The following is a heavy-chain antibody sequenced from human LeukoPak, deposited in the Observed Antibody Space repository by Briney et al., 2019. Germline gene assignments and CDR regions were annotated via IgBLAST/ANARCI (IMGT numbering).Heavy chain of an antibody. V-gene: IGHV4-4*02. Sequence: SETLSLTCAVSGDSISNNNWWTWVREPPGKGLEWIGAIHHSGPTYYNPSLKSRVTISIDKSKNQFSLKLTSVTAADTAMYYCARDRDGMEVWGQGTTATIS. CDR3: ARDRDGMEV. CDR1: GDSISNNNW. CDR2: IHHSGPT. J-gene: IGHJ6*02.